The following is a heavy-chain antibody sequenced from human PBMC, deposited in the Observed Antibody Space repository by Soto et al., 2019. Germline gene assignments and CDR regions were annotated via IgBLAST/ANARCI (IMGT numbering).Heavy chain of an antibody. J-gene: IGHJ6*02. CDR3: ARAKGIAAACTHYYSGMDV. D-gene: IGHD6-13*01. CDR2: INHSGST. CDR1: GGSFSGYY. Sequence: QVQLQQWGAGLLKPSETLSLTCAVYGGSFSGYYWSWIRQPPGKGLEWIGEINHSGSTNYNPSLKSRVTISVDTSKNQFSLKLSSVTAADTAVYYCARAKGIAAACTHYYSGMDVWGQGTTVTVSS. V-gene: IGHV4-34*01.